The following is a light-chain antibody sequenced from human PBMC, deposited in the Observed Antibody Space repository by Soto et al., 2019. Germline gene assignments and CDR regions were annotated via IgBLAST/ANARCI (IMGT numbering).Light chain of an antibody. V-gene: IGKV3-20*01. CDR3: QQYSSSRT. Sequence: EIVLTQSPDTLSLSPGERATLSCRASQSVRSERLAWYQHKRGQAPRLVIFDASSRATGIPERFSGSGSGTDFTLTITRLEPEDFAMYYCQQYSSSRTFGQGTKVDIK. J-gene: IGKJ1*01. CDR2: DAS. CDR1: QSVRSER.